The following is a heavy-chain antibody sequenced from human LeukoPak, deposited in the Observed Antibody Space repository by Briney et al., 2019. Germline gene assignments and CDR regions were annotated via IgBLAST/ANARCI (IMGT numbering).Heavy chain of an antibody. Sequence: PGGSLRLSCGASGFTFSNAWMSWVRQAPGKGLEWVGRIKSKTDGGTTDYAAPVKGRFTISRDDSKNTLYLQMNSLKTEDTAVYYCTTHTYYYDSSGYHDYFDYWGQGTLVTVSS. V-gene: IGHV3-15*01. CDR1: GFTFSNAW. J-gene: IGHJ4*02. D-gene: IGHD3-22*01. CDR2: IKSKTDGGTT. CDR3: TTHTYYYDSSGYHDYFDY.